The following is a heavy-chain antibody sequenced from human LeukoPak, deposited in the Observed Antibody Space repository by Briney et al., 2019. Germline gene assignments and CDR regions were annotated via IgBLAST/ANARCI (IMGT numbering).Heavy chain of an antibody. D-gene: IGHD6-19*01. CDR1: GGSISSGSYY. CDR3: ARGHRVAGTGAKGPNWFDP. Sequence: PSETLSLTCTVSGGSISSGSYYWSWIRQPAGKGLEWIGSIYYSGSTYYNPSLKSRVTISVDTSKNQFSLKLSSVTAADTAVYYCARGHRVAGTGAKGPNWFDPWGQGTLVTVSS. CDR2: IYYSGST. V-gene: IGHV4-39*07. J-gene: IGHJ5*02.